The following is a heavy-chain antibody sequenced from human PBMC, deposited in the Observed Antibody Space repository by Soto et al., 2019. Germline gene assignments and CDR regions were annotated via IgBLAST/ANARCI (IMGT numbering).Heavy chain of an antibody. Sequence: ASVKVSCKASGYTFTSYDINWVRQATGQGLEWMGWMNPNSGNTGYAQKFQGRVTMTRNNSISTAYMELSSLRSEDTAVYYCASRIVVVPAAMRSYYYMDVWGKGTTVTVSS. J-gene: IGHJ6*03. CDR1: GYTFTSYD. D-gene: IGHD2-2*01. V-gene: IGHV1-8*01. CDR3: ASRIVVVPAAMRSYYYMDV. CDR2: MNPNSGNT.